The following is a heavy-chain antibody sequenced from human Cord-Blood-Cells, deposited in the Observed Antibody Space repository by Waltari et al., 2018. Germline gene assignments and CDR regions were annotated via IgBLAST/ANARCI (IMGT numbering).Heavy chain of an antibody. Sequence: QVKLVQSGAEVKKPGSSVKVSCKASGGTFSSYATSWVRQAPGQGLEWMGGIIPIFGTANYVQKFQGRVTITADESTSTAYMELSSLRSEDTAVYYCAREPYDYVWGSYRGFDPWGQGTLVTVSS. CDR1: GGTFSSYA. CDR2: IIPIFGTA. J-gene: IGHJ5*02. CDR3: AREPYDYVWGSYRGFDP. D-gene: IGHD3-16*02. V-gene: IGHV1-69*01.